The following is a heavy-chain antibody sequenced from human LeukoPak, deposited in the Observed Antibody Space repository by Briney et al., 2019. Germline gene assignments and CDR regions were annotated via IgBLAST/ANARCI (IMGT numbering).Heavy chain of an antibody. D-gene: IGHD3-16*01. Sequence: SETLSLTCTVSGGSISSSSYYWGWIRQPPGKGLEWIGSIYYSGSAYYNPSLKTRVTISVDTSKNQFSLKLSSVTAADTAVYYCAKDRHFAHLGGPYYFDYWGQGTLVTVSS. CDR2: IYYSGSA. J-gene: IGHJ4*02. CDR3: AKDRHFAHLGGPYYFDY. V-gene: IGHV4-39*07. CDR1: GGSISSSSYY.